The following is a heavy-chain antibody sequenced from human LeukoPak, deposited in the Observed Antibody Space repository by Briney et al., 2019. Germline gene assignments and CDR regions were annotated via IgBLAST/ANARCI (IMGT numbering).Heavy chain of an antibody. CDR3: AKRTKWLNYFDY. CDR1: GFTFSSYA. V-gene: IGHV3-30*02. CDR2: IRYDGSNK. D-gene: IGHD5-12*01. J-gene: IGHJ4*02. Sequence: GGSLRLSCAASGFTFSSYAMSWVRQAPGKGLEWVAFIRYDGSNKYYADSVKGRFTISRDNSKNTLYLQMNSLRAEDTAVYYCAKRTKWLNYFDYWGQGTLVTVSS.